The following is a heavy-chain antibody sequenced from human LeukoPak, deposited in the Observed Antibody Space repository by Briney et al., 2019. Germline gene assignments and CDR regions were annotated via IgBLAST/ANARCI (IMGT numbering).Heavy chain of an antibody. D-gene: IGHD4-17*01. CDR1: GFTFSSYS. CDR3: AREVYGDYVDAFDI. CDR2: ISSSSSTI. V-gene: IGHV3-48*04. Sequence: PGGSLRLSCAASGFTFSSYSMNWVRQAPGKGPEWVSYISSSSSTIYYADSVKGRFTISRDNAKNSLYLQMNSLRAGDTAVYYCAREVYGDYVDAFDIWGQGTMVTVSS. J-gene: IGHJ3*02.